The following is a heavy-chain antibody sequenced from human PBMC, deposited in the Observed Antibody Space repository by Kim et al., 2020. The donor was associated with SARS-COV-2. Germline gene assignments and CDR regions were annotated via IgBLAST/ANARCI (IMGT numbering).Heavy chain of an antibody. J-gene: IGHJ5*02. Sequence: GGSLRLSCAASGFTFSSYAMSWVRQAPGKGLEWVSAISGSGGSTYYADSVKGRFTISRDNSKNTLYLQMNSLRAEDTAVYYCAKDRADYDSSGPVDWFDPWGQGTLVTVSS. CDR2: ISGSGGST. CDR1: GFTFSSYA. V-gene: IGHV3-23*01. D-gene: IGHD3-22*01. CDR3: AKDRADYDSSGPVDWFDP.